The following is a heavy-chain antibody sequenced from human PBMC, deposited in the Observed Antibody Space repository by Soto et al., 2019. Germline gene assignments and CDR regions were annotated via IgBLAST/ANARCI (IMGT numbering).Heavy chain of an antibody. CDR2: IYYSGYT. CDR3: ARQVTDCSGGSCHAYFDY. Sequence: SETLSLTCTVSGGSTSSNSYYWGWIRQPPGKGLEWIVSIYYSGYTYYNTSLKSRLSMSVDTSKNQFSLKLRSVTAADTAVYYCARQVTDCSGGSCHAYFDYWGQGSLVTVSS. V-gene: IGHV4-39*01. D-gene: IGHD2-15*01. CDR1: GGSTSSNSYY. J-gene: IGHJ4*02.